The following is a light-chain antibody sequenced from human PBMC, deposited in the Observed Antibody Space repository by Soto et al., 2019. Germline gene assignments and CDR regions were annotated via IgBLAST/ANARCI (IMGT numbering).Light chain of an antibody. CDR2: GAS. CDR1: QSVSSSY. V-gene: IGKV3-20*01. J-gene: IGKJ1*01. CDR3: QQYGSSRT. Sequence: EIVLTQSPGTLSLSQGERATRSCRASQSVSSSYLAWYQQKPGQAPRLLIYGASSRATGIPDRFSGSGSGTDFTLTISRLEPEDFAVYYCQQYGSSRTFGQGTKVDIK.